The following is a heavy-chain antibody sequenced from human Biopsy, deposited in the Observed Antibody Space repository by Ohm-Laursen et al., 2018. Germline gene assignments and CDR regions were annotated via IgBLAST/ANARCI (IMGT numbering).Heavy chain of an antibody. CDR2: ISETSSHI. CDR1: GFSVSSYD. D-gene: IGHD3-22*01. Sequence: SLRLSCTASGFSVSSYDMNWVRQAPGKGLEWISYISETSSHIYDADSVGGRFTVARDIAKNSLYLQLNSLRVEDTAVYYCAKDWTSQYYYDSMDDYWGQGTLVTVSS. V-gene: IGHV3-21*01. CDR3: AKDWTSQYYYDSMDDY. J-gene: IGHJ4*02.